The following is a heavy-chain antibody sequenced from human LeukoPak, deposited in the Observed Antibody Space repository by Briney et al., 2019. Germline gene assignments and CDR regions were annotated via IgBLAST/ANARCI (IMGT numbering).Heavy chain of an antibody. Sequence: ASVKVSCKASGYTFTSYGISWVRQAPGQGLEWMGWISAYNGNTNYAQKLQGRVIMTTDTSTSTAYMELRSLRSDDTAVYYCARDLTKNTIFGLKGAVDVLGQGTTVTVSS. CDR1: GYTFTSYG. CDR3: ARDLTKNTIFGLKGAVDV. J-gene: IGHJ6*02. D-gene: IGHD3-3*01. CDR2: ISAYNGNT. V-gene: IGHV1-18*01.